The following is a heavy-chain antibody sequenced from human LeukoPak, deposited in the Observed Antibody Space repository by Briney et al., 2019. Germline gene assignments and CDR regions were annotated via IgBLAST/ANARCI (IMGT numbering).Heavy chain of an antibody. CDR1: GGSINSYY. D-gene: IGHD6-19*01. CDR2: IYYSGST. CDR3: ARYIAVAGTYYFDY. J-gene: IGHJ4*02. V-gene: IGHV4-59*01. Sequence: PSETLSLTCTVSGGSINSYYWSWIRQPPGKGLEWIGYIYYSGSTNYNPSLKSRVTISVDTSKNQFSLKLSSVTAADTAVYYCARYIAVAGTYYFDYWGQGTLVTVSS.